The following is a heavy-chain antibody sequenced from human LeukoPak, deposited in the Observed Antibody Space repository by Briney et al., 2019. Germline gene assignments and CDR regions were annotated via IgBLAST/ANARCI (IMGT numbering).Heavy chain of an antibody. CDR1: GGSFSGYY. CDR3: ARRYYYGSGSYYNPRQNNWFDP. V-gene: IGHV4-34*01. Sequence: PSETLSLTCAVYGGSFSGYYWSWILQPPGKGLEWIGEINHSGSTNYNPSLKSRVTISVDTSKNQFSLKLSSVTAADTAVYYCARRYYYGSGSYYNPRQNNWFDPWGQGTLVTVSS. CDR2: INHSGST. D-gene: IGHD3-10*01. J-gene: IGHJ5*02.